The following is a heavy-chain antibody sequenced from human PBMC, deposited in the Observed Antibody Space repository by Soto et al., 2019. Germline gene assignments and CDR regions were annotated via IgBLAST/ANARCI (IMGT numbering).Heavy chain of an antibody. J-gene: IGHJ6*02. Sequence: QVQLVESGGGLVKPGGSLRLSCAASGFTFSDYYMSWIRQAPGKGLEWVSYISSSSSYTNYADSVKGRFTISRDNAKNSLYLQMNSLRAEDTAVYYCARDVTTEDGYYYYGMDVWGQGTTVTVSS. CDR1: GFTFSDYY. CDR3: ARDVTTEDGYYYYGMDV. V-gene: IGHV3-11*06. CDR2: ISSSSSYT. D-gene: IGHD1-1*01.